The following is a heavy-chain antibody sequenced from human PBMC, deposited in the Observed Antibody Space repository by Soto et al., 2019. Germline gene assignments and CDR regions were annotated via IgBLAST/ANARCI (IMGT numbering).Heavy chain of an antibody. J-gene: IGHJ4*02. CDR3: ARRGSGSYYDY. V-gene: IGHV3-23*01. Sequence: EVQLLESGGGLVQPGGSLRLSCAASGFTFSSYAMRWVRQAPVKGLEWVSAISGSGDSTYYADSVKGRFTISRDNSKNTLYLQMNSVRADDTAVYYCARRGSGSYYDYWGQGTLVTVSS. D-gene: IGHD1-26*01. CDR2: ISGSGDST. CDR1: GFTFSSYA.